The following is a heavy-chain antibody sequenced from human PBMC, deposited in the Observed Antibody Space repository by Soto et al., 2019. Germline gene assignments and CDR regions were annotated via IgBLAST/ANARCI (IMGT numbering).Heavy chain of an antibody. CDR2: ISGSGGST. J-gene: IGHJ5*02. V-gene: IGHV3-23*01. D-gene: IGHD2-15*01. Sequence: EVQLLESGGGLVQPGGSLRLSCAASGFTFSSYAMSWVRQAPGKGLEWVSAISGSGGSTYYADSVKGRFTISRDNSKNTLYLQMNSLRAEDTAVYYCAKDRGYCSGGSCSSGPDWFDPWGQGTLVTVSS. CDR1: GFTFSSYA. CDR3: AKDRGYCSGGSCSSGPDWFDP.